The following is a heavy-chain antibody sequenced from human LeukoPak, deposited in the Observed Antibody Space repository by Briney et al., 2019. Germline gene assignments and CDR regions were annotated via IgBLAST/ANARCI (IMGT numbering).Heavy chain of an antibody. CDR2: IYYSGST. J-gene: IGHJ4*02. CDR3: ARAGIDSIDY. CDR1: GGSISSYY. Sequence: SETLSLTCTVSGGSISSYYWSWIRQPPGKGLERIGYIYYSGSTNYNPSLKSRVTISVDTSKNQFSLKLSSVTAADTAVYYCARAGIDSIDYWGQGTLVTVSS. D-gene: IGHD3-9*01. V-gene: IGHV4-59*01.